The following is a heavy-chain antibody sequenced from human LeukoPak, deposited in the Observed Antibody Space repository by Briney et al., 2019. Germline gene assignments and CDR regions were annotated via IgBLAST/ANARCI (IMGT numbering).Heavy chain of an antibody. J-gene: IGHJ6*03. Sequence: PSDTLSLTCSVSSASNSSSDYYGGWIRQPPGKGLERIGRINYSGSTYYNPSLKSRVTISVDTSKNHFSLRLTSMTAADTAVYYCARLTHSYYSDTSGYYPYYYMDVWGKGTTVIVSS. CDR2: INYSGST. V-gene: IGHV4-39*02. CDR3: ARLTHSYYSDTSGYYPYYYMDV. D-gene: IGHD3-22*01. CDR1: SASNSSSDYY.